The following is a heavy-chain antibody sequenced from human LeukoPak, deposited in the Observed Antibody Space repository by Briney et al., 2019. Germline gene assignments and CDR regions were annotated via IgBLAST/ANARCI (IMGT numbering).Heavy chain of an antibody. CDR2: IDDSGRT. D-gene: IGHD3-3*01. CDR1: GGSISSSSYY. Sequence: PSETLSLTCTVSGGSISSSSYYWGWIRQPPGKGPEWIGYIDDSGRTNYNPSLKSRVTISKDTSRNQFSLKLNSVTAADTAVYYCARGYSDDFWSGYPTATWWFDPWGLGTLVVVSS. CDR3: ARGYSDDFWSGYPTATWWFDP. V-gene: IGHV4-61*05. J-gene: IGHJ5*02.